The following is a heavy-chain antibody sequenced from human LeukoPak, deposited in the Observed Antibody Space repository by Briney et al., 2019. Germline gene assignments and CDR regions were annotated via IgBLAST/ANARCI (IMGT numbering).Heavy chain of an antibody. CDR1: GGSISSYY. D-gene: IGHD3-16*01. CDR3: ARTYPVYYGMDV. CDR2: IYYSGST. Sequence: KASETLSLTCTVSGGSISSYYWSWIRQPPGKGLEWIGYIYYSGSTNYNPSLKSRVTISVDTSKNQFSLKLSSVTAADTAVYYCARTYPVYYGMDVWGQGTTVTVSS. J-gene: IGHJ6*02. V-gene: IGHV4-59*01.